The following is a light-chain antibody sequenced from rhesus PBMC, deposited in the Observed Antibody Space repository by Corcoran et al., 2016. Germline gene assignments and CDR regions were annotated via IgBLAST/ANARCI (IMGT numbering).Light chain of an antibody. J-gene: IGKJ1*01. CDR2: EAS. CDR1: QGIPTA. V-gene: IGKV1-33*02. Sequence: DIQMTQSPSSLSASVGDRVTITCRASQGIPTALAWYQQKPGETPKLLIYEASRLQSGIPSRFIGSGSGTDFTLTISSLQSEDFATYYCQHYYSTPWTFGQGTKVEIK. CDR3: QHYYSTPWT.